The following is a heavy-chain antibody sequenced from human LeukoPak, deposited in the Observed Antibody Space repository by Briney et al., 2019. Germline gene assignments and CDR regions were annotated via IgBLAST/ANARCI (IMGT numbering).Heavy chain of an antibody. V-gene: IGHV4-61*02. Sequence: SETLSLTCTVSGVSISSGSYYWSWLRQPAGKGLEWIGRIYTSGSTNYNPSLKSRVTISVDTSKNQFSLKLSSVTAADTAVYYCARGIRTVMVRGVKYWFDPWGQGTLVTVSS. D-gene: IGHD3-10*01. CDR3: ARGIRTVMVRGVKYWFDP. CDR2: IYTSGST. J-gene: IGHJ5*02. CDR1: GVSISSGSYY.